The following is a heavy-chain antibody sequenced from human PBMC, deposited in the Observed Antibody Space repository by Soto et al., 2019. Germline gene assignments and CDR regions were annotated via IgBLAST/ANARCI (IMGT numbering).Heavy chain of an antibody. Sequence: PSETLSLTCAVSGGSISSSNWWSWVRQPPGKGLEWIGEIYHSGSTNYNPSLKSRVTISVDKSKNQFFLKLSSVTAADTAVYYYARWSRDYYESSGFYYYYGMDDRGPGTTVNVSS. CDR3: ARWSRDYYESSGFYYYYGMDD. CDR2: IYHSGST. CDR1: GGSISSSNW. D-gene: IGHD3-22*01. V-gene: IGHV4-4*02. J-gene: IGHJ6*02.